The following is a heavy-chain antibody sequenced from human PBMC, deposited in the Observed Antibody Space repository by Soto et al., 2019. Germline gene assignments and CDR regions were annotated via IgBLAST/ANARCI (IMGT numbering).Heavy chain of an antibody. CDR2: IWYDGSNK. V-gene: IGHV3-33*01. CDR1: GFTFSSYG. CDR3: ASAPGLYYFDY. Sequence: QVQLVESGGGVVQPGRSLRLSCAASGFTFSSYGMHWVRQAPGKGLEWVAVIWYDGSNKYYADSVKGRFTISRDNSKNTLYLQMNSLRAEDTAVYYCASAPGLYYFDYWGQGILVTVSS. J-gene: IGHJ4*02.